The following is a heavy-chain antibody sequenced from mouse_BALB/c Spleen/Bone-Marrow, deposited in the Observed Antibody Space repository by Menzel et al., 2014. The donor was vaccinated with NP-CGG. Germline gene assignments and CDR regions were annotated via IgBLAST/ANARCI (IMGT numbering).Heavy chain of an antibody. V-gene: IGHV1-22*01. CDR2: INPNNGGS. Sequence: EVQLQQSGPELVKPGASVKISCKTSGYTFTDYTMHWVRQSHGKSLEWIGSINPNNGGSSCNQKFKAKATLTIDKSSSTPYMELRSLTSEDSEVYYCARAVHFDYWGQGTPLTVSS. CDR3: ARAVHFDY. CDR1: GYTFTDYT. J-gene: IGHJ2*01.